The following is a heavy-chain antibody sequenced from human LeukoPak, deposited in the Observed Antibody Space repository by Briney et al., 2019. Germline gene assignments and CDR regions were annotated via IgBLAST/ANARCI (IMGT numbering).Heavy chain of an antibody. J-gene: IGHJ3*02. D-gene: IGHD4-17*01. CDR1: GYSLTSYW. V-gene: IGHV5-51*01. CDR3: ATYGDYDAFDI. Sequence: GESLKISCKGSGYSLTSYWIGWVRQMPGKGREWMGIIYPGDSDTRYSPSFQGQVTISSDQSISTAYLQWSSLKATDTAMYYCATYGDYDAFDIWGQGTMVTVSS. CDR2: IYPGDSDT.